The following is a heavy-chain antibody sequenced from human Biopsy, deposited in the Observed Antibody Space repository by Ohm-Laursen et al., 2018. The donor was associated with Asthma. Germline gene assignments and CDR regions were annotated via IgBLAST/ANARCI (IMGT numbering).Heavy chain of an antibody. CDR1: GGTFNTYA. CDR2: IIPIFRTG. V-gene: IGHV1-69*13. D-gene: IGHD2-21*01. Sequence: ASVKVSCKVSGGTFNTYAFSWVRQAPGQGLEWMGGIIPIFRTGNYAQKFQGRVRITADDSTSTVFMELSNLRSDDTAMYYCARSYCGGDCFSPFDYWGQGAQVTVSS. J-gene: IGHJ4*02. CDR3: ARSYCGGDCFSPFDY.